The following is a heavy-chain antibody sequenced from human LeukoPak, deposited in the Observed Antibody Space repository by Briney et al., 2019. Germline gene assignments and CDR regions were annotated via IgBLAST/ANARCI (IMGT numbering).Heavy chain of an antibody. J-gene: IGHJ4*02. V-gene: IGHV3-30*18. CDR3: AKGDYYDGSGYYLDY. CDR2: ISYDGSNK. Sequence: GGSLRLSCAASGFTFSSYGMHWVRQAPGKGLEWVAVISYDGSNKYYADSVKGRFTISRDNSKNTLYLQMNSLRVEDTAVYYCAKGDYYDGSGYYLDYWGQGTLVTVSS. CDR1: GFTFSSYG. D-gene: IGHD3-22*01.